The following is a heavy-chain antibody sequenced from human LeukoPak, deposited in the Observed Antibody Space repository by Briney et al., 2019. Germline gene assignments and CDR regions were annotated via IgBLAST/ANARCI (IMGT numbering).Heavy chain of an antibody. CDR3: ARMWLREKALDY. CDR2: IFYSGST. CDR1: GGSISSYY. Sequence: SETLSLTCTVSGGSISSYYWSWIRQPPGKGLEWIGYIFYSGSTNYNPSLKSRVTMSMDTSKDQFSLKVSSVTAADTAVYFCARMWLREKALDYWGQGTLVIVSS. J-gene: IGHJ4*02. D-gene: IGHD5-12*01. V-gene: IGHV4-59*08.